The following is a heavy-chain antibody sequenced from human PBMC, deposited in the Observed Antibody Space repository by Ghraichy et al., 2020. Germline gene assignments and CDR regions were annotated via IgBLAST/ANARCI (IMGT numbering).Heavy chain of an antibody. CDR2: MHTSAKT. D-gene: IGHD3-22*01. CDR3: AREKSYYYDSNVYSPSYCIDY. Sequence: GGSLRLSCAASGFGVSANYMSWVRQAPGKGLEWVSVMHTSAKTAYADSVKGRFTISRDHSKNILYLQMNSLRAEDTAIYYCAREKSYYYDSNVYSPSYCIDYGGQEALDTGAS. V-gene: IGHV3-66*01. CDR1: GFGVSANY. J-gene: IGHJ4*02.